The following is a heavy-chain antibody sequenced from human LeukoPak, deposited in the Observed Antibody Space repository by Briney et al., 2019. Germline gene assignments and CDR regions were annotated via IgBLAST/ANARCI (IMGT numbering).Heavy chain of an antibody. J-gene: IGHJ4*02. CDR2: INSDGSWT. CDR3: FREGGD. V-gene: IGHV3-74*01. D-gene: IGHD3-10*01. Sequence: GGSLRLSCAASGNYWMHWVRQVPGKGLVWVSHINSDGSWTSYADSVKGRFTISKDNAKNTVYLQMNSLRAEDTAIYYCFREGGDWGQGTLVTVSS. CDR1: GNYW.